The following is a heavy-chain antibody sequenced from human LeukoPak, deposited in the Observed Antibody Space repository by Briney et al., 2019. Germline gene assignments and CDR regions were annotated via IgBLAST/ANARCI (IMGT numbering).Heavy chain of an antibody. V-gene: IGHV1-18*01. CDR2: ISAYNGNT. CDR3: ARDASGIVGATTFDY. J-gene: IGHJ4*02. D-gene: IGHD1-26*01. Sequence: GASVKVSCKASGYTFTSYGISWVRQAPGQGLEWMGWISAYNGNTNYAQKLQGRVTMTTDTSTSTAYMELRSLRSDDTAVYYCARDASGIVGATTFDYWGQGTLVTVSS. CDR1: GYTFTSYG.